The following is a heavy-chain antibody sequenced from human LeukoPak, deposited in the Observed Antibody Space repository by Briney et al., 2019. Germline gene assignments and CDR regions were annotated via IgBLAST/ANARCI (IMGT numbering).Heavy chain of an antibody. J-gene: IGHJ5*02. CDR1: GYSISSGYY. Sequence: SETLSLTCTVSGYSISSGYYWGWIRQPPGKGLEWIGKINHFGSSNYNPSLKSRVTISVDTSKNQFSLNLSSVTAADTAVYYCAGENYYDSSEDWFDPWGQGTLVTVSS. V-gene: IGHV4-38-2*02. D-gene: IGHD3-22*01. CDR3: AGENYYDSSEDWFDP. CDR2: INHFGSS.